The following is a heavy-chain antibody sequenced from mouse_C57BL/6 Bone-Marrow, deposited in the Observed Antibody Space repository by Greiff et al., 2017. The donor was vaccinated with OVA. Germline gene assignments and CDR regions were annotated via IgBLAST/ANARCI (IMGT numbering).Heavy chain of an antibody. CDR1: GYTFTDYY. V-gene: IGHV1-19*01. CDR3: ARGNYSNFLCAY. CDR2: INPYNGGT. Sequence: DVKLQESGPVLVKPGASVKMSCKASGYTFTDYYMNWVKQSHGKNLEWIGVINPYNGGTSYNQQFKGKATLTVDKSSSTAYMELNSLTSEDSAVYYCARGNYSNFLCAYWGQGTLVTVSA. D-gene: IGHD2-5*01. J-gene: IGHJ3*01.